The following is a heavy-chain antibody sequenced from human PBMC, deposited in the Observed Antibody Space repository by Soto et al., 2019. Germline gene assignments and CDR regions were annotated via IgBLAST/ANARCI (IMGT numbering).Heavy chain of an antibody. CDR3: ARIIPLYCSGGNCYFDY. Sequence: TLSLTCTVSGGSIRSSSYFWGWIRQPPGKGLGWIGSIYYNGSTYHNPSLKSRVTISVDTSKNQFSLKLNSVTAADTAVYYCARIIPLYCSGGNCYFDYWGQGTLVTVSS. J-gene: IGHJ4*02. D-gene: IGHD2-15*01. V-gene: IGHV4-39*01. CDR1: GGSIRSSSYF. CDR2: IYYNGST.